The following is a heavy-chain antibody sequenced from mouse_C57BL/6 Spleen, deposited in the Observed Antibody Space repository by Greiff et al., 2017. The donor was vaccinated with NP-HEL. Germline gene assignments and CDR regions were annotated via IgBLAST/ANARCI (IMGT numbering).Heavy chain of an antibody. Sequence: QVQLKQSGAELMKPGASVKLSCKATGYTFTGYWIEWVKQRPGHGLEWIGEILPGSGSTNYNEKFKGKATFTADTSSNTAYMQLSSLTTEDSAIYYCARGHYYGSSYYGNSYFDYWGQGTTLTVSS. CDR3: ARGHYYGSSYYGNSYFDY. D-gene: IGHD1-1*01. J-gene: IGHJ2*01. V-gene: IGHV1-9*01. CDR1: GYTFTGYW. CDR2: ILPGSGST.